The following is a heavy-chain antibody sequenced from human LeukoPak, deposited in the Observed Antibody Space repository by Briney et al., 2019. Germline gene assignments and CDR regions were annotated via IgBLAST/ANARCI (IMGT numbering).Heavy chain of an antibody. CDR1: GGSISSSRYY. CDR2: IYYSGRT. J-gene: IGHJ3*02. Sequence: SETLSLTCSVSGGSISSSRYYWGWIRQPPWKGLEWIGSIYYSGRTYYNPSLKSRVTISVDTSKNQFSLKLSSVTAADTAVYYCARDSAFDIWGQGTMVTVSS. CDR3: ARDSAFDI. V-gene: IGHV4-39*07.